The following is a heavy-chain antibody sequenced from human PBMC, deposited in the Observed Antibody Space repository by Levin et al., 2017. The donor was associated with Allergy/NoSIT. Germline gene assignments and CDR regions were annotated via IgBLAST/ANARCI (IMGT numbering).Heavy chain of an antibody. D-gene: IGHD2-2*01. CDR2: FRDTRYT. J-gene: IGHJ4*02. Sequence: GGSLRLSCAASGFTFGNYAMSWVRQAPGKGLEWVAGFRDTRYTNYADSVNGRFTISRYNPENTLYLQMDSLRAEDTSVYFCARGGCSSTSCLDNWGQGTLVTVSS. CDR1: GFTFGNYA. V-gene: IGHV3-23*01. CDR3: ARGGCSSTSCLDN.